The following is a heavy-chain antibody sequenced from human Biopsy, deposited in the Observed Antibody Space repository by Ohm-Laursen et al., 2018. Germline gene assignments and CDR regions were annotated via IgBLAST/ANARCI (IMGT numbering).Heavy chain of an antibody. CDR2: ISDIGSST. CDR1: GFTLSSYS. J-gene: IGHJ2*01. CDR3: AKDQPDLAVVVAAHWYFDL. Sequence: SLRLSCAAIGFTLSSYSMNWVRQTPGKGLEWVSAISDIGSSTFYSDSVKGRFTISRDNSKKTLYLQMNSLRAEDTAIYYCAKDQPDLAVVVAAHWYFDLWGRGTLVTVSS. V-gene: IGHV3-23*01. D-gene: IGHD2-15*01.